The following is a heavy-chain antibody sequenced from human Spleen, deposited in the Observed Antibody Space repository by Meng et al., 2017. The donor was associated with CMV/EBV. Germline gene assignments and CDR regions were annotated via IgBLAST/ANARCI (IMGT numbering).Heavy chain of an antibody. Sequence: LSLTCAASGFTFSSYAMSWVRQAPGKGLEWVSAISGSGGSTYYADSVKGRFTISRDNSKNTLYLQMNSLRAEDTAVYYCAKGSAPYYGMDVWGQGTTVTVSS. CDR1: GFTFSSYA. CDR3: AKGSAPYYGMDV. CDR2: ISGSGGST. D-gene: IGHD3-10*01. V-gene: IGHV3-23*01. J-gene: IGHJ6*02.